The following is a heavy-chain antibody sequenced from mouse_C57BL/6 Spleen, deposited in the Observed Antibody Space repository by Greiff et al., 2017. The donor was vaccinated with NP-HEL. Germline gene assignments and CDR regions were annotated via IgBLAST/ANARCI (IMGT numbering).Heavy chain of an antibody. CDR2: IDPEDGDT. CDR1: GFNIKDYY. V-gene: IGHV14-1*01. CDR3: ATWGTTVVADY. Sequence: VQLQQSGAELVRPGASVKLSCTASGFNIKDYYMHWVKQRPEQGLEWIGRIDPEDGDTAYAPKFQGKATMTADTSSNTAYLQLSSLTSEDTAVYYSATWGTTVVADYWGQGTTLTVSS. D-gene: IGHD1-1*01. J-gene: IGHJ2*01.